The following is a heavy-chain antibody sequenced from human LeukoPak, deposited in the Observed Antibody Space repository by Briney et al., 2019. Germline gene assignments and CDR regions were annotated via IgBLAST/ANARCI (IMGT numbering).Heavy chain of an antibody. V-gene: IGHV3-74*01. Sequence: GGSLRLSCAASVFTFSSYWMHWLRQAPGKGLVWVSRITGDESNARYADSVKGRFTISRDNAKNTLFLQMNSLRAEDTAVYYCARDYGMDVWGQGTTVTVSS. CDR3: ARDYGMDV. CDR1: VFTFSSYW. J-gene: IGHJ6*02. CDR2: ITGDESNA.